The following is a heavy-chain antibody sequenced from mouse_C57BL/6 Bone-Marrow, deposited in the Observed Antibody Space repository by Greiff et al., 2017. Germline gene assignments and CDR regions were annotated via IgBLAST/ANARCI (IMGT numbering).Heavy chain of an antibody. Sequence: QVQLQQPGAELVMPGASVKLSCKASGYTFTSYWMHWVKQSPGQGLEWIGEIDPSDSYTNYHQQFKGKSTLTVDKSSSTAYMQLSSLTSEDSAVYYCARGRLYDGYYYYAMDYWGQGTSVTVSS. CDR2: IDPSDSYT. CDR3: ARGRLYDGYYYYAMDY. CDR1: GYTFTSYW. D-gene: IGHD2-3*01. J-gene: IGHJ4*01. V-gene: IGHV1-69*01.